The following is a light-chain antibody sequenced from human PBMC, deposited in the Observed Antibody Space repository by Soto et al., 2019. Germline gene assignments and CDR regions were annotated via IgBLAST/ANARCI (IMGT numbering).Light chain of an antibody. Sequence: EIVLTQSPATLSLSPGERATLSCRASQSVSSYLAWYQQKPGQAPRLLIYDASNRATGIPARFSASGSGTDFPLTISSLEPEDFAVYYCQQRSTWPPWTFGQGTKVEIK. CDR3: QQRSTWPPWT. J-gene: IGKJ1*01. CDR2: DAS. CDR1: QSVSSY. V-gene: IGKV3-11*01.